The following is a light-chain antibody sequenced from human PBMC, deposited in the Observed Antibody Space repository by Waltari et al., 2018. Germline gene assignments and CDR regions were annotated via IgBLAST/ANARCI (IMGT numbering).Light chain of an antibody. CDR1: QDISSY. CDR2: HAS. J-gene: IGKJ1*01. CDR3: QMGQT. Sequence: DPQLTQSPSSLSASAGDRVTITCRASQDISSYLAWYQQKPGKVPKLLIYHASTLQSGVPSRFSGSGSGTDFTLTISSLQPEDVATYYCQMGQTFGQGNKVEIK. V-gene: IGKV1-27*01.